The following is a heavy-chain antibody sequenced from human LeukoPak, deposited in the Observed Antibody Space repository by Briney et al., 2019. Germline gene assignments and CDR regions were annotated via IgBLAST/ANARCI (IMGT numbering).Heavy chain of an antibody. J-gene: IGHJ4*02. CDR2: ISHNAGST. CDR3: AKAYSLTTIVTPAFDF. CDR1: GFTFSNFA. Sequence: GGFLRLSCAASGFTFSNFAMAWVRQAPGKGLEWVSAISHNAGSTYYADSVKGRFTISRDNSKNTLDLQMNSLRTEDTAVYYCAKAYSLTTIVTPAFDFWGQGTLVTVSS. D-gene: IGHD4-23*01. V-gene: IGHV3-23*01.